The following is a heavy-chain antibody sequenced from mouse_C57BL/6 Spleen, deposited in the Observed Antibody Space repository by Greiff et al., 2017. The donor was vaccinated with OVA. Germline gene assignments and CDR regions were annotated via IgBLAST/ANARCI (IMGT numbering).Heavy chain of an antibody. CDR2: IYPGDGDT. CDR1: GYAFSSSW. J-gene: IGHJ1*03. CDR3: ARSRAVVAATDWYFDV. Sequence: QVQLQQSGPELVKPGASVKISCKASGYAFSSSWMNWVKQRPGKGLEWIGRIYPGDGDTNYNGKFKGKATLTADKSSSTAYMQLSSLTSEDSAVYFGARSRAVVAATDWYFDVWGTGTTVTVSS. D-gene: IGHD1-1*01. V-gene: IGHV1-82*01.